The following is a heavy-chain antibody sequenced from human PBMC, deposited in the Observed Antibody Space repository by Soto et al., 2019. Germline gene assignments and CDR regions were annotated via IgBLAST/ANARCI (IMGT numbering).Heavy chain of an antibody. CDR3: AGGRYDSSGYPRYFDY. Sequence: SETLSLTCTVSGGSISSYYWSWIRQPPGKGLEWIGYIYYSGSTNYNPSLKSRVTISVDTSKNQFSLKLSSVTAADTAVYYCAGGRYDSSGYPRYFDYWGQGTLVTVSS. CDR1: GGSISSYY. D-gene: IGHD3-22*01. V-gene: IGHV4-59*01. J-gene: IGHJ4*02. CDR2: IYYSGST.